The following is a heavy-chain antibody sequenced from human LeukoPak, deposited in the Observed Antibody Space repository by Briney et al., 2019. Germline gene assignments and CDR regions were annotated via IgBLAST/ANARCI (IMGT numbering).Heavy chain of an antibody. V-gene: IGHV3-21*01. CDR1: GFTFSSYS. CDR3: ATYSRYYDYVWGSYRTYFDY. J-gene: IGHJ4*02. Sequence: GGSLRLSCAASGFTFSSYSMNWARQAPGKGLEWVSSISSSSYIYYADSVKGRFTISRDNAKNSLYLQMNSLRAEDTAVYYCATYSRYYDYVWGSYRTYFDYWGQGTLVTVSS. D-gene: IGHD3-16*02. CDR2: ISSSSYI.